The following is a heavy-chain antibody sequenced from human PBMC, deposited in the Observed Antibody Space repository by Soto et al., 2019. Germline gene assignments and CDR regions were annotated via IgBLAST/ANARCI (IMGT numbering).Heavy chain of an antibody. J-gene: IGHJ4*02. CDR3: ASNSYGYIFYDH. CDR2: IYYSGST. V-gene: IGHV4-59*08. D-gene: IGHD5-18*01. CDR1: GGSISSYY. Sequence: SETLSLTCTVSGGSISSYYWSWIRQPPGKGLEWIGYIYYSGSTNYNPSLKSRVTISVDTSKNQFSLKLSSVTAADTAVSYCASNSYGYIFYDHWGQGTLVTVSS.